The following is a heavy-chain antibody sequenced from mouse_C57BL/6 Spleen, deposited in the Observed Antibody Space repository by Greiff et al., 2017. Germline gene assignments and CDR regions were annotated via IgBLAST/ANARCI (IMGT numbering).Heavy chain of an antibody. D-gene: IGHD1-1*01. CDR3: ARHEGYYGSSPWFAY. Sequence: EVQLVESGGGLVQPGGSLKLSCAASGFTFSDYYMYWVRQTPEKRLEWVAYISNGGGSSYYPDTVKGRFTISRDNAKNTLYLQMSRLKSEDTAMYYCARHEGYYGSSPWFAYWDQGTLVTVSA. CDR2: ISNGGGSS. V-gene: IGHV5-12*01. CDR1: GFTFSDYY. J-gene: IGHJ3*01.